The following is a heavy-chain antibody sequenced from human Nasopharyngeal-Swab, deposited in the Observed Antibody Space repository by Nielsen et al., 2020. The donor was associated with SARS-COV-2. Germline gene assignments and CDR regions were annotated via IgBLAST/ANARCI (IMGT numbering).Heavy chain of an antibody. CDR2: IYPGDSDT. V-gene: IGHV5-51*01. CDR1: GYSFTSYW. D-gene: IGHD6-13*01. CDR3: ARLRSSSWYDPGDFQH. Sequence: GESLKISCKGSGYSFTSYWIGWVRQMPGKGLEWMGIIYPGDSDTRYSPSFQGQVTISADKSISTANLQWSSLKASDTAMYYCARLRSSSWYDPGDFQHWGQGTLVTVSS. J-gene: IGHJ1*01.